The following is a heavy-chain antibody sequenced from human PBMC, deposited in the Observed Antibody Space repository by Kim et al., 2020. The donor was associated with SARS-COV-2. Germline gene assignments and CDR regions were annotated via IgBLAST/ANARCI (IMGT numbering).Heavy chain of an antibody. D-gene: IGHD2-15*01. V-gene: IGHV4-31*03. CDR3: ARGKAVVVAATPYYYGMDV. Sequence: SETLSLTCTVSGGSISSGGYYWSWIRQHPGKGLEWIGYIYYSGSTYYNPSLKSRVTISVDTSKNQFSLKLSSVTAADTAVYYCARGKAVVVAATPYYYGMDVWGQGTPVTVSS. CDR2: IYYSGST. J-gene: IGHJ6*02. CDR1: GGSISSGGYY.